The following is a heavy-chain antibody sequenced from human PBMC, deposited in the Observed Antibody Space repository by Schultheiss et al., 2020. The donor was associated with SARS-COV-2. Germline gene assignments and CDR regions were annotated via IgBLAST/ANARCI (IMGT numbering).Heavy chain of an antibody. Sequence: GGSLRLSCQGSVYSFTSYWISWVRQMPGKGLEWMGRIDPSDSYTNYSPSFQGHVTISADKSISTAYLQWSSLKASDTAMYYCARQHCGGDCPFDYWGQGTLVTVSS. D-gene: IGHD2-21*02. CDR3: ARQHCGGDCPFDY. J-gene: IGHJ4*02. V-gene: IGHV5-10-1*01. CDR2: IDPSDSYT. CDR1: VYSFTSYW.